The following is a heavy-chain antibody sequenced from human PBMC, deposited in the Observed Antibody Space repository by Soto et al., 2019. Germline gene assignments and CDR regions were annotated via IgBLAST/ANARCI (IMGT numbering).Heavy chain of an antibody. J-gene: IGHJ4*02. CDR1: GFTFSSYG. CDR2: IWYDGSNK. CDR3: ARARGLLGYCSGGSCYSFDY. V-gene: IGHV3-33*01. Sequence: QVQLVESGGGVVQPGRSLRLSCAASGFTFSSYGMHWVRQAPGKGLEWVAVIWYDGSNKYYADSVKGRFTISRDNSKNTLYLQMNSLRAEDTAVYYCARARGLLGYCSGGSCYSFDYWGQGTLVTVSS. D-gene: IGHD2-15*01.